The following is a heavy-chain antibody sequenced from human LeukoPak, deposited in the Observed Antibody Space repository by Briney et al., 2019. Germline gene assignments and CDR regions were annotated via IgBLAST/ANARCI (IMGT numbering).Heavy chain of an antibody. Sequence: GRSLRLSCAASGFTFDDYAMHWVRQAPGKGLEWVSGISWNSGSIGYADSVKGRFTISRDNAKNSLYLQMNSLRAEDTALYYCAKSQSIFGVVPGYFQHWGQGTLVTVSS. J-gene: IGHJ1*01. CDR3: AKSQSIFGVVPGYFQH. CDR2: ISWNSGSI. D-gene: IGHD3-3*01. V-gene: IGHV3-9*01. CDR1: GFTFDDYA.